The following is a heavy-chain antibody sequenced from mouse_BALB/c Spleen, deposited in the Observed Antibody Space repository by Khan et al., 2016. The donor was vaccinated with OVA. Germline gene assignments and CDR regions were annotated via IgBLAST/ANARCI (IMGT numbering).Heavy chain of an antibody. Sequence: MQLKQSGPELVKPGASVKISCKASGYSFTGYFMNWVMQSHGKSLEWIGRINPHIGETFYNQKFKDKATLTVDESSTTAHMELRSLSSEDSAVYYCARKNGSDFDYWGQGTTLTVSS. V-gene: IGHV1-20*02. CDR2: INPHIGET. D-gene: IGHD1-1*01. J-gene: IGHJ2*01. CDR1: GYSFTGYF. CDR3: ARKNGSDFDY.